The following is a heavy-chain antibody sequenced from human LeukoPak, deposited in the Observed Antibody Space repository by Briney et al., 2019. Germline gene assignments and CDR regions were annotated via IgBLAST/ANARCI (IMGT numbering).Heavy chain of an antibody. D-gene: IGHD1-26*01. CDR3: ARDIARELRKGIDY. V-gene: IGHV4-38-2*02. Sequence: SETLSLTCAVSGYSISSGYYWGWIRQPPGKGLEWIGNIYHSGSTYYNPSLKSRVTISVDTSKNQFSLKLNSVTAADTAVYYCARDIARELRKGIDYWGQGTLVTVSS. J-gene: IGHJ4*02. CDR2: IYHSGST. CDR1: GYSISSGYY.